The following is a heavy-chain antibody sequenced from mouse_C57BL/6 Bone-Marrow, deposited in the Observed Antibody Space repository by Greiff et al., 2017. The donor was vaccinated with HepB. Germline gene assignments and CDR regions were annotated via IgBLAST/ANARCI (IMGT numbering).Heavy chain of an antibody. D-gene: IGHD1-1*01. CDR1: GYTFTSYG. CDR3: ARGTAVGAPWDWYFDV. J-gene: IGHJ1*03. CDR2: IYPRSGNT. Sequence: QVQLKESGAELARPGASVKLSCKASGYTFTSYGISWVKQRTGQGLEWIGEIYPRSGNTYYNEKFKGKATLTADKSSSTAYMELRSLTSEDSAVYFCARGTAVGAPWDWYFDVWGTGTTVTVSS. V-gene: IGHV1-81*01.